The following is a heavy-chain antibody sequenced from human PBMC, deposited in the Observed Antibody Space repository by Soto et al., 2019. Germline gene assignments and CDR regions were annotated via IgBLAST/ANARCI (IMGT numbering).Heavy chain of an antibody. J-gene: IGHJ4*02. CDR2: INHSGST. V-gene: IGHV4-34*01. D-gene: IGHD3-16*01. CDR3: ARGRIMIPF. Sequence: SETLSLTCAVYGGSFSGYYWSWIRQPPGKGLEWIGEINHSGSTNYNPSLKSRVTISVDTSKNQFSLKLSSVTAADTAVNYCARGRIMIPFWGQGTLVTVSS. CDR1: GGSFSGYY.